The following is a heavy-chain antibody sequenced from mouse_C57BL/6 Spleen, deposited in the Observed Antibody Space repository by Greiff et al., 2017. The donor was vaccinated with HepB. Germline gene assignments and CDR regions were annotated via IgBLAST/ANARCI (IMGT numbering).Heavy chain of an antibody. Sequence: EVKLVESGGGLVKPGGSLKLSCAASGFTFSSYAMSWVRQTPEKGLEWVATISDGGSYTYYPDNVKGRFTIARDNATNNLYLQMSHLKSEDTAMYYCARGGGRGWYFDVWGTGTTVTVSS. D-gene: IGHD1-1*02. J-gene: IGHJ1*03. CDR3: ARGGGRGWYFDV. CDR2: ISDGGSYT. V-gene: IGHV5-4*03. CDR1: GFTFSSYA.